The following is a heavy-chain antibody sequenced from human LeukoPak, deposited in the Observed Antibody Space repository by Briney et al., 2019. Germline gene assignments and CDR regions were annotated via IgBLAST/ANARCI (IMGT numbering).Heavy chain of an antibody. D-gene: IGHD6-19*01. CDR3: ASSVAGTGVYYFDY. Sequence: SETLSLTCTVSGGSISSYYWSWIRQPPGKGLEWIGYIYYSGSTNYNPSLKSRVTISVDTSKNQFSLKLSSVTAADTAVYYCASSVAGTGVYYFDYWGQGTLVTVSP. V-gene: IGHV4-59*01. J-gene: IGHJ4*02. CDR2: IYYSGST. CDR1: GGSISSYY.